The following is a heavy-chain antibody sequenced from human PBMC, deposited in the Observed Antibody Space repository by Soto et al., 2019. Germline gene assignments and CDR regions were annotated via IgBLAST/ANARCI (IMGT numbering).Heavy chain of an antibody. J-gene: IGHJ3*02. CDR2: ISYDGSNK. V-gene: IGHV3-30-3*01. CDR3: ARDNPIDAFDI. Sequence: QVQLVESGGGVVQPGRSLRLSCAASGFTFSSYAMHWVRQAPGKGLEWVAVISYDGSNKYYADSVKGRFTISRDNSKNTLYLQMNSLRAEDTAVYYCARDNPIDAFDIWGQGTMVTVSS. CDR1: GFTFSSYA.